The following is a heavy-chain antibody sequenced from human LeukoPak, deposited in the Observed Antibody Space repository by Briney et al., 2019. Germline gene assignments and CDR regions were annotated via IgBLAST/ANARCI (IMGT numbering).Heavy chain of an antibody. D-gene: IGHD1-26*01. CDR2: IYYSGSA. V-gene: IGHV4-59*01. Sequence: SETLSLTCTVSGGSISSYYWTWIRQPPGKGPEWIGYIYYSGSANYNPSLKSRLTISVDTSKNQFSLKLSSVTAADTAVYYCARGGTYYSDYWGQGILVTVSS. J-gene: IGHJ4*02. CDR1: GGSISSYY. CDR3: ARGGTYYSDY.